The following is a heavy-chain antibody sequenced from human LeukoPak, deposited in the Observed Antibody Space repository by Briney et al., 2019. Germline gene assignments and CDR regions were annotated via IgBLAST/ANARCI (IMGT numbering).Heavy chain of an antibody. CDR3: AKVEYNAVTRRGGDY. CDR2: ISGSGGST. V-gene: IGHV3-23*01. CDR1: GFTFSSYA. J-gene: IGHJ4*02. Sequence: GGSLRLSCAASGFTFSSYAMSWVRQAPGKGLEWVSAISGSGGSTYYADSVKGRFTISRDNSKNTLYLQMNSLRAEDTAVCYCAKVEYNAVTRRGGDYWGQGTLVTVSS. D-gene: IGHD4-11*01.